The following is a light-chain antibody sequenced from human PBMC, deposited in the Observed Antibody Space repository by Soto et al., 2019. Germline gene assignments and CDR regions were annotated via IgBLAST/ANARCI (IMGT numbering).Light chain of an antibody. Sequence: QSALTQPPSASGSPGQSVTISCTGTSSDIGAYDYVSWYQQHPGKAPKLMIYEVTKRPSGVPDRFSGSKSGNTASLTVSGLLAEDEADYYCGAWDSSLSVVLFGGGTQLTVL. CDR3: GAWDSSLSVVL. V-gene: IGLV2-8*01. CDR1: SSDIGAYDY. J-gene: IGLJ2*01. CDR2: EVT.